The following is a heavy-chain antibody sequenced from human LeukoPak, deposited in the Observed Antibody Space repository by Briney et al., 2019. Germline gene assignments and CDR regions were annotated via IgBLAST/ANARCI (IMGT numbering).Heavy chain of an antibody. CDR2: ISYDGSNK. Sequence: PGGSLRLSCAASGFTFSSYGMHWVRQAPGKGLEWVAVISYDGSNKYYADSVKGRFTISRDNSKNTLYLQMNSLRAEDTAVYYCAKDLGSWGDYDDDAFDIWGQGTMVTVSS. CDR3: AKDLGSWGDYDDDAFDI. CDR1: GFTFSSYG. V-gene: IGHV3-30*18. J-gene: IGHJ3*02. D-gene: IGHD4-17*01.